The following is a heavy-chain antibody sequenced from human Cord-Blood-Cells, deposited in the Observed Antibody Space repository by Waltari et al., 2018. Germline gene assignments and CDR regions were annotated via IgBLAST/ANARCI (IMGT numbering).Heavy chain of an antibody. CDR1: GGSISSSSYS. D-gene: IGHD3-10*01. CDR3: ARQIWYGSGSYYIWFDP. CDR2: IYYSGST. V-gene: IGHV4-39*01. Sequence: LQLQESGPGLVKPSETLSLTSTVSGGSISSSSYSGGWIRKPPGKGLEWIGSIYYSGSTYYNPSLKSRVTISVDTSKNQFSLKLSSVTAADTAVYYCARQIWYGSGSYYIWFDPWGQGTLVTVSS. J-gene: IGHJ5*02.